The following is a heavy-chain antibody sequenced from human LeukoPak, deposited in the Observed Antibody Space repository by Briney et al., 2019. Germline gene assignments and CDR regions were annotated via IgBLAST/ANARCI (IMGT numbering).Heavy chain of an antibody. D-gene: IGHD5-18*01. J-gene: IGHJ4*02. CDR3: ARHGERGYSYGHDY. CDR1: GGSISSRSNY. V-gene: IGHV4-39*01. CDR2: LYCGST. Sequence: SETLSLTCTVSGGSISSRSNYWGRIRQPPGKGLEWIGSLYCGSTYYNPSLKSRVTISVDTSKNQLSLKLNSVTAADTAVYYCARHGERGYSYGHDYWGQGTLVTVSS.